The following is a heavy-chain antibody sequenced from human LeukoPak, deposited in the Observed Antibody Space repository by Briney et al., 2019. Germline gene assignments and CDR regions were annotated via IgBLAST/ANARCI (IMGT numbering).Heavy chain of an antibody. D-gene: IGHD5-12*01. Sequence: GESLKISCKGSGYSFTTYWIGWVRQMPGKGLEWMGIIYPGDSDTRYSPSFQGQVTISADKSISTAHLQWSSLKASDTAMYYCARRGYSGYEEGWFDPWGQGTLVTVSS. J-gene: IGHJ5*02. CDR1: GYSFTTYW. CDR2: IYPGDSDT. CDR3: ARRGYSGYEEGWFDP. V-gene: IGHV5-51*01.